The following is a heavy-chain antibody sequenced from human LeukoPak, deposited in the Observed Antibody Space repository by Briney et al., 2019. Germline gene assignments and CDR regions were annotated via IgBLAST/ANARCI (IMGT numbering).Heavy chain of an antibody. D-gene: IGHD2-15*01. CDR1: GFSFSRFG. CDR3: AQKGGTDH. V-gene: IGHV3-48*02. CDR2: ISSTSGAV. Sequence: GGSLRLSCAASGFSFSRFGMNWVRQAPGRGLEWISHISSTSGAVYYADSVKGRFTISRDNAKNSLYLQMSSLRNEDTAIYYCAQKGGTDHWGQGTLVTVSS. J-gene: IGHJ4*02.